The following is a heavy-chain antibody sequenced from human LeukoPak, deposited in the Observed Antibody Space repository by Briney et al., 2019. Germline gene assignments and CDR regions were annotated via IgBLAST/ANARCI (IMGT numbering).Heavy chain of an antibody. D-gene: IGHD1-1*01. V-gene: IGHV4-61*02. Sequence: SETLSLTCTVSGDSISSGSYYWSWIRQPAGKGLEWIGRIYTSGSTKYNPSLKSRVTISLDTSKNQFSLKVSSVTAADTAMYYCATTRWTSERGGFDYWGQGTLVTVSS. CDR1: GDSISSGSYY. J-gene: IGHJ4*02. CDR3: ATTRWTSERGGFDY. CDR2: IYTSGST.